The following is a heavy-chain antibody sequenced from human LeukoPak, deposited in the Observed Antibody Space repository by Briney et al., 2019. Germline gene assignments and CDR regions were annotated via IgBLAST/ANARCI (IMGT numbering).Heavy chain of an antibody. D-gene: IGHD3-10*01. Sequence: PGGSLRLSCAASGFTFSSYWMHWVRQAPGKGLVWVSRINSDGGMTGYADSVKGRFTISRDNAKNTLYLQMNSLRAEDTAVYYCEPTYYYGSGILNWGQGTLVTVSS. J-gene: IGHJ4*02. V-gene: IGHV3-74*01. CDR3: EPTYYYGSGILN. CDR2: INSDGGMT. CDR1: GFTFSSYW.